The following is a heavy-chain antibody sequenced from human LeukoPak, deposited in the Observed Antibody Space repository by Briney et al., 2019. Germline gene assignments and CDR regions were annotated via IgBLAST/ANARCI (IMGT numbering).Heavy chain of an antibody. D-gene: IGHD3-10*01. V-gene: IGHV4-30-4*01. CDR3: ARGSYYGSGQIFDY. J-gene: IGHJ4*02. CDR1: GGSISSGDYY. CDR2: IYYSGST. Sequence: ASQTLSLTCTVSGGSISSGDYYWSWIRQPPGKGLEWIVYIYYSGSTYYNPSLKSRVTISVDTSKNQFSLKLSSVTAADTAVYYCARGSYYGSGQIFDYWGQGTLVTVSS.